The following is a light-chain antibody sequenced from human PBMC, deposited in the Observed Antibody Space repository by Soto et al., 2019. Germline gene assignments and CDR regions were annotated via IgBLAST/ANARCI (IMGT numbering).Light chain of an antibody. J-gene: IGKJ2*01. CDR2: RAS. Sequence: DIQMTQSPSTLSASVGDRVTITCRASQSIAQWLAWYQQRPGKAPKLLIYRASTLDTGVPSRFSASGSGTEFTLTISSLQPDDFATYYCQQYHSYSYTFGQGTKLEIK. V-gene: IGKV1-5*03. CDR3: QQYHSYSYT. CDR1: QSIAQW.